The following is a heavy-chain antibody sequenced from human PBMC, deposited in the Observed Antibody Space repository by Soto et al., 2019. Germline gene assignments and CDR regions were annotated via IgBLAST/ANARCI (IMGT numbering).Heavy chain of an antibody. CDR1: GVLVSTSY. D-gene: IGHD4-4*01. J-gene: IGHJ4*02. V-gene: IGHV3-66*01. CDR2: IYNDGST. CDR3: ARDSYTRY. Sequence: GGSLRLSCAVSGVLVSTSYMSWVRQAPGKGLEWVSIIYNDGSTYYADSVKGRFTVSRDDSKNTLYLEILSLRAEDTAVYYCARDSYTRYWGQGTLVTVSS.